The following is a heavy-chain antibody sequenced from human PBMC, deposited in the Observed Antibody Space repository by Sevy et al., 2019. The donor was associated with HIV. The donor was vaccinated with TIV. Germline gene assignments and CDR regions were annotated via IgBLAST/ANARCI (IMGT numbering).Heavy chain of an antibody. CDR3: AKEVHPDDPLTTYGMDA. V-gene: IGHV3-30*18. CDR2: ILYDGSNK. Sequence: GGSLRLSCAASGFTFSSYGMHWVRQAPGKGLEWVAVILYDGSNKYYADSVKGRFTISRDNSKNTLNLELNSLRAEDTAVYYCAKEVHPDDPLTTYGMDAWGQGATVTGS. CDR1: GFTFSSYG. J-gene: IGHJ6*01.